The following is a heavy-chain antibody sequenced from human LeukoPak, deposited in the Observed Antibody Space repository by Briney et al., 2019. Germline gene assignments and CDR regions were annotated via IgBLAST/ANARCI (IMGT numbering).Heavy chain of an antibody. V-gene: IGHV4-34*01. CDR1: GGSISSYY. CDR2: INHSGST. CDR3: ARLKIFGPYYFDY. J-gene: IGHJ4*02. Sequence: SETLSLTCTVSGGSISSYYWSWIRQPPGKGLEWIGEINHSGSTNYNPSLKSRVTISVDTSKNQFSLKLSSVTAADTAVYYCARLKIFGPYYFDYWGQGTLVTVSS. D-gene: IGHD3/OR15-3a*01.